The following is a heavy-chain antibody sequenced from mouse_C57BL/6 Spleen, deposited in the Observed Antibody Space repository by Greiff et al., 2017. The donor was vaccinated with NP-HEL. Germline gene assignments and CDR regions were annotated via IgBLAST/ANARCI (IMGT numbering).Heavy chain of an antibody. CDR1: GFTFSDYG. J-gene: IGHJ4*01. D-gene: IGHD1-1*01. CDR3: ARHITTVGAMDY. Sequence: EVMLVESGGGLVQPGGSLKLSCAASGFTFSDYGMAWVRQAPRTGPEWVAFISNLAYSIYYADTVTGRFTISRENAKNTLYLEMSSLRSEDTAMYYCARHITTVGAMDYWGQGTSVTVSS. CDR2: ISNLAYSI. V-gene: IGHV5-15*01.